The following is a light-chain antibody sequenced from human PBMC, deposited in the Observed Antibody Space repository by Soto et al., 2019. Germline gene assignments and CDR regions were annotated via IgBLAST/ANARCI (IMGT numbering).Light chain of an antibody. CDR3: QKYDNSAPLS. Sequence: EIVLTQSPATLSLSPGDRATLSCGASQSVRSSYVAWYQQKAGLAPRLLIYDGSSRASGIPDRFSGSGSGTDFTLTIGRLEPEDFALYYCQKYDNSAPLSFGGGTKV. CDR1: QSVRSSY. CDR2: DGS. J-gene: IGKJ4*01. V-gene: IGKV3D-20*01.